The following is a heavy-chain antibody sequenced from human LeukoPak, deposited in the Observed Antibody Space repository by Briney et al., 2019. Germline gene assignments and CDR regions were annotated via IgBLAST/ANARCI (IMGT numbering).Heavy chain of an antibody. D-gene: IGHD1-26*01. V-gene: IGHV3-30*18. CDR3: AKDRVDEVGATNYFDY. CDR1: GFTFSSYG. Sequence: GGSLRLSCAASGFTFSSYGMHWVRQAPGKGLEWVAVISYDGSNKYYADSVKGRFTISRDNSKNTLYLQMNSLRAEDTAVYYCAKDRVDEVGATNYFDYWGQGTQVTVSS. J-gene: IGHJ4*02. CDR2: ISYDGSNK.